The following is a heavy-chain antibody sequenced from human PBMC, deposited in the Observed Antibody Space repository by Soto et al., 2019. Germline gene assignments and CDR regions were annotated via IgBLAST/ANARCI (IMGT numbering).Heavy chain of an antibody. CDR2: FYPEGGET. CDR3: SLPPICCSSTSCYNPWYFDL. V-gene: IGHV1-24*01. J-gene: IGHJ2*01. D-gene: IGHD2-2*02. Sequence: SVKVSSKVAGYTLTVISMQCALQSPLRGRELMGGFYPEGGETIYAQKFRGRVTMTEETSTARAYMELSSRRSEDTAVYYCSLPPICCSSTSCYNPWYFDLWGRVTLVTVSS. CDR1: GYTLTVIS.